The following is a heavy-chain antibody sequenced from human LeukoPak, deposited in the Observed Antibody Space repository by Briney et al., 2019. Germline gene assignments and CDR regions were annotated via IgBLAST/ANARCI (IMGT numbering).Heavy chain of an antibody. CDR3: ARVPRSGYYYDGYYFDY. V-gene: IGHV3-53*01. CDR1: GFSVSGNY. CDR2: IHTSGST. J-gene: IGHJ4*02. D-gene: IGHD3-22*01. Sequence: GGSLRLSCAASGFSVSGNYMSWVRQAPGKGLEWVSFIHTSGSTFYADSVKGRFTISRDNSKNTLYLQMNSLRSEDTAVYYCARVPRSGYYYDGYYFDYWSQGTLVTVSS.